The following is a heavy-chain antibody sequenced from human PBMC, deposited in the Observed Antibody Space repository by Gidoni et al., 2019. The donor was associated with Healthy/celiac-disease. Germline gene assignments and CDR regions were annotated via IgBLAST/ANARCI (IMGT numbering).Heavy chain of an antibody. CDR3: ARGGGGVPWFGELLYNWFDP. D-gene: IGHD3-10*01. CDR2: NYYSGST. CDR1: AGSISSYS. Sequence: QVQLQESGSGLVKPSETLSLTCTVSAGSISSYSWSWIRQPPGKGLEWIGYNYYSGSTNYNPSLKSRVTISVDTSKNQFSLKLSSVTAADTAVYYCARGGGGVPWFGELLYNWFDPWGQGTLVTVSS. V-gene: IGHV4-59*01. J-gene: IGHJ5*02.